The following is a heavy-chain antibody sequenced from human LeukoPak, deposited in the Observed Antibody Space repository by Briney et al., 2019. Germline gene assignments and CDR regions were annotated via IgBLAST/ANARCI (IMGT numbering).Heavy chain of an antibody. V-gene: IGHV4-39*01. CDR3: ARIDTVVLPSTMFDY. J-gene: IGHJ4*02. CDR2: IYYSGST. Sequence: SETLSLTCTVSGGSISSSSYYWAWIRQPPGKGLEWIGSIYYSGSTYYNPSLKSRVTISVDTSRNQFSLKLSSVTAADTALYYCARIDTVVLPSTMFDYWGQGTLVTVSS. CDR1: GGSISSSSYY. D-gene: IGHD2-2*01.